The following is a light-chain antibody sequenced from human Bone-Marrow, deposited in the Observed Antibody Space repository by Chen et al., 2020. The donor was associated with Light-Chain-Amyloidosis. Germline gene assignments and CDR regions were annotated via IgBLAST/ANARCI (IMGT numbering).Light chain of an antibody. CDR1: SSNIGSNT. CDR2: TNN. CDR3: AAWDDSLIGPV. Sequence: QSVLTQPPSASGTPGQRGTISCSGSSSNIGSNTVNWYQQLPGTAPKLLIYTNNQRPSGVPDRFSGSKSGTSASLAISGLQSEDEADYYCAAWDDSLIGPVFGGGTKLTVL. J-gene: IGLJ2*01. V-gene: IGLV1-44*01.